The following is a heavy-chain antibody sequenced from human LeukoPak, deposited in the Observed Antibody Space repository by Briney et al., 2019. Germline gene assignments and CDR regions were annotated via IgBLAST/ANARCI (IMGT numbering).Heavy chain of an antibody. CDR3: ARTPSLAYYDFWRGGFDY. CDR1: GFTFSSYA. J-gene: IGHJ4*02. Sequence: GGSLRLSCAASGFTFSSYATSWVRQAPGKGLEWVSAISGSGGSTYYADSVKGRFTISRDNSKNTLYLQMNSLRAEDTAVYYCARTPSLAYYDFWRGGFDYWGQGTLVTVSS. CDR2: ISGSGGST. D-gene: IGHD3-3*01. V-gene: IGHV3-23*01.